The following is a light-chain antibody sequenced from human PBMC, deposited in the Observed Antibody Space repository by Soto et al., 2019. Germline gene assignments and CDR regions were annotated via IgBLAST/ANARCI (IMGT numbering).Light chain of an antibody. Sequence: EIVMTQSPATLSVSPGEGATLSCRARQSVSSNLAWYQQKRGQAPRLLIYGASTRATDIPVRFSGSGSGTEFTLTISSLQSEDFAVYYCQQYNNWPPYTFGQGTKVDIK. CDR3: QQYNNWPPYT. J-gene: IGKJ2*01. V-gene: IGKV3-15*01. CDR2: GAS. CDR1: QSVSSN.